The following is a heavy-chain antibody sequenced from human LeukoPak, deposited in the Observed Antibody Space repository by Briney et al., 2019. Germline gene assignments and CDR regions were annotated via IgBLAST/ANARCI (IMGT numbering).Heavy chain of an antibody. CDR2: INQDGREK. CDR1: GLHYSRYW. V-gene: IGHV3-7*01. Sequence: QPGGPVRLSCAPSGLHYSRYWVPWLRQPAREGLHWVASINQDGREKYYVDSVKGRFTISRDNAKNSLYLLMNSLRAEDTAVYYCARDPAYSAFDIWGQEAVVSVCS. CDR3: ARDPAYSAFDI. J-gene: IGHJ3*02. D-gene: IGHD3-16*01.